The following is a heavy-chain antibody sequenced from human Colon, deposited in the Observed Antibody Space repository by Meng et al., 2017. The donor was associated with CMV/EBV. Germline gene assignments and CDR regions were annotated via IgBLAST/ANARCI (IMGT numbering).Heavy chain of an antibody. CDR1: GDSIINTNYY. CDR2: IYHSGST. CDR3: ARRDRRFLEWLFDS. V-gene: IGHV4-39*01. D-gene: IGHD3-3*01. J-gene: IGHJ4*02. Sequence: SETLSLTCTASGDSIINTNYYWGWIRQPPGKGLEWIGSIYHSGSTYANPSLRSRVTMSVDTAKNQFSLRLSSVTAADTAVYYCARRDRRFLEWLFDSWGQGILVTVSS.